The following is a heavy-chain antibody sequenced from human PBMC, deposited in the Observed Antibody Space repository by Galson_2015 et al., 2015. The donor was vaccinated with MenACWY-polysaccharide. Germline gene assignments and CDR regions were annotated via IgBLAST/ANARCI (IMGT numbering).Heavy chain of an antibody. CDR1: GFSSGSSA. D-gene: IGHD3-10*01. V-gene: IGHV3-23*01. Sequence: SLRLSCAASGFSSGSSAMTWVRQAPGTGLEWVSLISSSGGSTYYAESVTGRFTISRDNFKNTLFLQMNSLRAGDTAIYYCAKVDGPGDFYGLDHWGQGTPVLVSS. CDR3: AKVDGPGDFYGLDH. CDR2: ISSSGGST. J-gene: IGHJ4*02.